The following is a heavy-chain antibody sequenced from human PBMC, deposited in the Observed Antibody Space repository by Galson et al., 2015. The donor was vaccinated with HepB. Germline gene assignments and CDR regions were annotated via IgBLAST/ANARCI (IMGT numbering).Heavy chain of an antibody. V-gene: IGHV3-15*01. Sequence: SLRLSCAASGFTFSNAWMSWVRQAPGKGLEWVGRIKSKTDGGTTDYAAPVKGRFTISRDDSKNTLYLQMNSLKTEDTAVYYCTAPACSGGSCFADYWGQGTLVTVSS. CDR1: GFTFSNAW. J-gene: IGHJ4*02. CDR2: IKSKTDGGTT. D-gene: IGHD2-15*01. CDR3: TAPACSGGSCFADY.